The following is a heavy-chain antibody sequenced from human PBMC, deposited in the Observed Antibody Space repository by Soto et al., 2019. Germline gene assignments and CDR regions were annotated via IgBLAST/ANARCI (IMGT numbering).Heavy chain of an antibody. Sequence: EVQLVESGGGLVKPGGSLRLSCAASGFTFSSYSMNWVRQAPGKGLEWVSSISSSSSYIYYADSVKGRFTISRDNAKNSLYLQMNSLRAEDTAVYYCAVIPRPHYCSGGSCYSSRLFVDYWGQGTLVTVSS. CDR1: GFTFSSYS. D-gene: IGHD2-15*01. V-gene: IGHV3-21*01. CDR3: AVIPRPHYCSGGSCYSSRLFVDY. J-gene: IGHJ4*02. CDR2: ISSSSSYI.